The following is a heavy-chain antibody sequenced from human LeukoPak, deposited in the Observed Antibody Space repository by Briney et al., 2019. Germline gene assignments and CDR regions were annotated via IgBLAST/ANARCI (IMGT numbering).Heavy chain of an antibody. CDR1: GGTFSSYA. D-gene: IGHD3-10*01. CDR2: IIPILGIA. V-gene: IGHV1-69*04. CDR3: ARASPMVRGVITHYYYYGMDV. Sequence: ASVKVSCKASGGTFSSYAISWVRQAPGQGLEWMGRIIPILGIANYAQKFQGRVTITADKSTSTAYMELSSLRSEDTAVYYCARASPMVRGVITHYYYYGMDVWGQGTTVTVSS. J-gene: IGHJ6*02.